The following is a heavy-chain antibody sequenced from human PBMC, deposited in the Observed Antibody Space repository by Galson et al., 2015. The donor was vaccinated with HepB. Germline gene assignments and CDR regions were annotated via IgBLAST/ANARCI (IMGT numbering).Heavy chain of an antibody. V-gene: IGHV3-21*01. J-gene: IGHJ3*02. CDR2: ISSSSGFI. CDR1: GFTFSSYS. CDR3: ARDEGRGYDFWSGAFDI. D-gene: IGHD3-3*01. Sequence: SLRLSCAASGFTFSSYSMNWVRQAPGKGLEWVSSISSSSGFIYYADSVKGRFTISRDNGQSSLWLQMDSLRAEDTAVYYCARDEGRGYDFWSGAFDIWGQGTTVTVSS.